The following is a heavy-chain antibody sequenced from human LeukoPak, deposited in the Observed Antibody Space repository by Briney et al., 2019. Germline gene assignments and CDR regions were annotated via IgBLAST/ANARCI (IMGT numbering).Heavy chain of an antibody. D-gene: IGHD4-23*01. CDR2: ISSGSSYI. V-gene: IGHV3-21*01. Sequence: GGSLRLSCAASGFTFSSYSMNWVRQAPGKGLEWVSSISSGSSYIYYADSVKGRFTISRGNAKNSLYLQMNSLIAEDTAVYYCARVLNSVPNDYWGQGTLVTVSS. CDR3: ARVLNSVPNDY. J-gene: IGHJ4*02. CDR1: GFTFSSYS.